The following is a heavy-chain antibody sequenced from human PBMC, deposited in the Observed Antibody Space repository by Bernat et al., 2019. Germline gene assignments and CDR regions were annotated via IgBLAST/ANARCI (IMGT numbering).Heavy chain of an antibody. Sequence: QLQLQESGPGLVKPSETLSLTCTVSGDSIRSNNHYWGWIRQPPGKGLEWIGSIYYSGSTYYNPSLKSRVTISVDTSNNQFSLELSSVTAADTAVYYCARMGDSGWSSYDYWGQGTLVTVSS. CDR1: GDSIRSNNHY. J-gene: IGHJ4*02. D-gene: IGHD6-19*01. CDR2: IYYSGST. V-gene: IGHV4-39*01. CDR3: ARMGDSGWSSYDY.